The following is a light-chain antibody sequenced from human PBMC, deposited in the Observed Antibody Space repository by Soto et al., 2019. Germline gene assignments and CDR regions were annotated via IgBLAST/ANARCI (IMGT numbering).Light chain of an antibody. CDR2: GAS. Sequence: DIQMTQSPSSVSASIGDRVTISCRASQSIDSWVAWYQQKPGKAPKLLIFGASNLQSGVPSRFSGSGFGTDFTLTIRGLQPEDFATYYCQLAHSFPWTFGQGTKVEIK. V-gene: IGKV1-12*01. CDR1: QSIDSW. J-gene: IGKJ1*01. CDR3: QLAHSFPWT.